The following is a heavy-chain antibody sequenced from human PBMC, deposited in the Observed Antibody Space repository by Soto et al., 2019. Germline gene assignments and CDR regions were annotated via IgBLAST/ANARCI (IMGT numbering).Heavy chain of an antibody. CDR3: AKVNGDILTGHXYYHYSLAV. CDR1: GFTFSSYA. Sequence: PGGSLILSCAASGFTFSSYAMSWVRQAPGKGLEWVSAISGSGGSTYYADSVKGRFTISRDNSKNTLYLQMNSLRAEDTAVYYCAKVNGDILTGHXYYHYSLAVWGQGTTVTVSS. J-gene: IGHJ6*02. CDR2: ISGSGGST. V-gene: IGHV3-23*01. D-gene: IGHD3-9*01.